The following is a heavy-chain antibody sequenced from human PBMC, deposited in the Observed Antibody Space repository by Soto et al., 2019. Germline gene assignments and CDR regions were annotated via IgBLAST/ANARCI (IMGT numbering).Heavy chain of an antibody. Sequence: QVQLQQWGAGLLKPSETLSLTCAVYGGSFSGYYWSRIRQPPGKGLEWIGEINHSGSTNYNPSLKRRVTVSVDTSQHQFCLKLSSVPAADTAVYYCARCYNRGYFDSWGQGTLVAVS. CDR1: GGSFSGYY. D-gene: IGHD2-2*02. J-gene: IGHJ4*02. CDR3: ARCYNRGYFDS. CDR2: INHSGST. V-gene: IGHV4-34*01.